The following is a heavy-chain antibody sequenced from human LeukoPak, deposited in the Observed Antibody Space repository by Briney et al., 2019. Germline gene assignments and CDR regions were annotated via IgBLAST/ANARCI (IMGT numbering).Heavy chain of an antibody. Sequence: GGSLRLSCAASGFTFSSYWMHWVRQAPGKGLVWVSRIKSDGTTNYADSVKGRFTISRDNAKNTLSPQMNSLRAEDTGVYYCARAPSEIGGYYPEYFRHWGQGTLVTVSS. CDR3: ARAPSEIGGYYPEYFRH. CDR1: GFTFSSYW. J-gene: IGHJ1*01. V-gene: IGHV3-74*01. CDR2: IKSDGTT. D-gene: IGHD3-22*01.